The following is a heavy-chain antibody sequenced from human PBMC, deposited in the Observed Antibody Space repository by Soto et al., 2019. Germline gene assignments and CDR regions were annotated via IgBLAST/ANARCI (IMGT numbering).Heavy chain of an antibody. V-gene: IGHV3-30-3*01. J-gene: IGHJ4*01. Sequence: QVQLWESGGGVVQPGGSLTLSSVTSGFIFRSHSIHWFRQAPGRGLEWVAVTSADDSTKFYAQSVKGRFIISRDNFKNTIYLQLTSLRPEDTAVYFCEREVVLFDWYFDNWGQGIPVIVSS. CDR3: EREVVLFDWYFDN. CDR1: GFIFRSHS. CDR2: TSADDSTK. D-gene: IGHD3-9*01.